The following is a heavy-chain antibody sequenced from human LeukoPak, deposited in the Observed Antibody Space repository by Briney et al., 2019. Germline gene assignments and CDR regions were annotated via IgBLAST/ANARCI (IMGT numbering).Heavy chain of an antibody. J-gene: IGHJ4*02. CDR2: ISSSSSYI. CDR1: GFTSSSYS. D-gene: IGHD6-19*01. CDR3: ARESIAVADY. Sequence: GGSLRLSCAASGFTSSSYSMNWVRQAPGKGLEWVSSISSSSSYIYYADSVKGRFTISRDNAKNSLYLQMNSLRAEDTAVYYCARESIAVADYWGQGTLVTVSS. V-gene: IGHV3-21*01.